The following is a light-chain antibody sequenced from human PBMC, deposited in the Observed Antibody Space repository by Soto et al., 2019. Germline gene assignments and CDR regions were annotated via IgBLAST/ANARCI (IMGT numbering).Light chain of an antibody. CDR2: GAS. Sequence: EIVMTQFPATLSVSPGERASLSCRASQNVRTNLAWYQQKPGQPPRLLMYGASTRATGVPVSFSVSGSGTEFILTISSLQSEDFAVYYCQQYNNWPPWTFGQGTKVDIK. CDR1: QNVRTN. J-gene: IGKJ1*01. V-gene: IGKV3-15*01. CDR3: QQYNNWPPWT.